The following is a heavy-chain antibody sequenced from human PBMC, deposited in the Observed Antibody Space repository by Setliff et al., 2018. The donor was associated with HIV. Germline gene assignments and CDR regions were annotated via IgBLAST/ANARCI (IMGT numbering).Heavy chain of an antibody. Sequence: SETLSLTCTVSGGSISSYYWGWIRQPPGKGLEWVGSIYHSGTTYYNPSLKSRVTISVDTSKNQFSLKLSSVTAADTAVYYCARNPCSGGSCPDAFDIWGQGTMVTVSS. D-gene: IGHD2-15*01. CDR2: IYHSGTT. CDR3: ARNPCSGGSCPDAFDI. V-gene: IGHV4-38-2*02. CDR1: GGSISSYY. J-gene: IGHJ3*02.